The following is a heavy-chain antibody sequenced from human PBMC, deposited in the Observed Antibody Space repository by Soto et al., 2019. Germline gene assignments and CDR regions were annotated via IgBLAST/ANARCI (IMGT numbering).Heavy chain of an antibody. CDR2: IKQDGSEI. CDR3: ARDPVCSGGSCYDY. D-gene: IGHD2-15*01. CDR1: GFTFSRYW. Sequence: GGSLRLSCAASGFTFSRYWMTWVRQAPGKGLEWVANIKQDGSEIYYVDSVKGRFTISRDDAENSLYLQMNSLRAEDTAVYYCARDPVCSGGSCYDYWGQGTLVTVSS. J-gene: IGHJ4*02. V-gene: IGHV3-7*01.